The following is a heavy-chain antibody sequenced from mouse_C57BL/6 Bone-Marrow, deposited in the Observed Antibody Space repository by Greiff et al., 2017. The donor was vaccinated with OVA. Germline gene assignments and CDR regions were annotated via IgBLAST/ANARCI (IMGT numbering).Heavy chain of an antibody. CDR2: INPSSGYT. CDR1: GYTFTSYW. V-gene: IGHV1-7*01. Sequence: VQLQQSGAELAKPGASVKLSCKASGYTFTSYWMHWVKQRPGQGPEWIGYINPSSGYTKYNQKFKDKATLTADKSSSTAYMQLSSLTYEDSAVYYCARSYYGSSDAMDYWGQGTSVTVSS. J-gene: IGHJ4*01. D-gene: IGHD1-1*01. CDR3: ARSYYGSSDAMDY.